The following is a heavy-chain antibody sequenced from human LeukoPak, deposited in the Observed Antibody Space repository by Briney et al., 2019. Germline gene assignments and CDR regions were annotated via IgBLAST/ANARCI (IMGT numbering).Heavy chain of an antibody. CDR2: ITAYNDNT. Sequence: ASVKVSCKASGYTFTSYGISWVRQAPGQGLEWMGWITAYNDNTYYAQKLQGRVTMTTDTSTSTAFMELRSLRSDDTAVYYCARDLRRGSSSWYVSGGDYWGQGTLVTVSS. V-gene: IGHV1-18*01. J-gene: IGHJ4*02. CDR1: GYTFTSYG. CDR3: ARDLRRGSSSWYVSGGDY. D-gene: IGHD6-13*01.